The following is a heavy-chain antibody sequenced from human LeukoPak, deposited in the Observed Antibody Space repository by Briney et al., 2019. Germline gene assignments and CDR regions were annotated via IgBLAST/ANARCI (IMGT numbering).Heavy chain of an antibody. D-gene: IGHD3-9*01. J-gene: IGHJ4*02. CDR3: AKDLAHLRYYDILTAPPTGY. V-gene: IGHV3-23*01. Sequence: PGGSLRLSCAASGLTFSSYAMSWVRQAPGKGLEWVSAISGSGGSTYYADSVKGRFTISRDNSKNTLYLQMNSLRAEDTAVYYCAKDLAHLRYYDILTAPPTGYWGQGTLVTVSS. CDR1: GLTFSSYA. CDR2: ISGSGGST.